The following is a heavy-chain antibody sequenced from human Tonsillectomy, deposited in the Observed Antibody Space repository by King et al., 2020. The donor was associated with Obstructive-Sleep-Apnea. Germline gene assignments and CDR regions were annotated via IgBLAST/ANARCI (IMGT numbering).Heavy chain of an antibody. J-gene: IGHJ4*02. CDR2: IHHSGNT. Sequence: QLQESGPGLVKPSGSLSLTCAVSGASVSSTDWWSWGRQPPGKGLEWIGEIHHSGNTNYNPSLKSRVTISGDKSKNQFSLKVNSVTAADTAVYYCARVGTNSGNGGNWGQGTLVTVSS. CDR3: ARVGTNSGNGGN. CDR1: GASVSSTDW. D-gene: IGHD5-12*01. V-gene: IGHV4-4*02.